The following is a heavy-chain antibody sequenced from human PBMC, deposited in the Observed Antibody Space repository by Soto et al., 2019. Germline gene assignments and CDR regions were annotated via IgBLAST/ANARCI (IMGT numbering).Heavy chain of an antibody. CDR2: TYYRSKWYN. CDR1: GDSVSSNSAA. Sequence: SPTLSLTCAISGDSVSSNSAAWNWIRQSPSRGLEWLGRTYYRSKWYNDYAVSVKSRITINPDTSKNQFSLQLNSVTPEDTAVYYCARDLQYSSSWPRGDAFDIWGQGTMVTVSS. CDR3: ARDLQYSSSWPRGDAFDI. J-gene: IGHJ3*02. D-gene: IGHD6-13*01. V-gene: IGHV6-1*01.